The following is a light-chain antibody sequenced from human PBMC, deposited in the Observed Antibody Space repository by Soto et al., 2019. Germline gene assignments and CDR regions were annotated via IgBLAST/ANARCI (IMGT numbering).Light chain of an antibody. Sequence: QSVLTQPASVSGSPGQSITISCTGTISDVGSYKSVSWYQQHPGKAPKVLIYEVSKRPSGVFNRFSGSKSGNTASLTISGLQAEDEADYYCCSYAGSRIFVFGTGTKVTVL. CDR2: EVS. J-gene: IGLJ1*01. CDR3: CSYAGSRIFV. CDR1: ISDVGSYKS. V-gene: IGLV2-23*02.